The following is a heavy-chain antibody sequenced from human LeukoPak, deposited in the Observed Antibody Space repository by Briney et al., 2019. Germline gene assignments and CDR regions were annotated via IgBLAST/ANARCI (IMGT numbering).Heavy chain of an antibody. CDR3: ARVGGAWGFNDY. CDR2: IYTNGNT. D-gene: IGHD3-16*01. Sequence: SETLSLTCTVSGDFTSRGSYYWSWVRQPAGKGLEWIGRIYTNGNTAYNPSLESRVTISIDTSRNQFSLKLSSVTAADTAMYYCARVGGAWGFNDYWGQGVLVTVSS. CDR1: GDFTSRGSYY. V-gene: IGHV4-61*02. J-gene: IGHJ4*02.